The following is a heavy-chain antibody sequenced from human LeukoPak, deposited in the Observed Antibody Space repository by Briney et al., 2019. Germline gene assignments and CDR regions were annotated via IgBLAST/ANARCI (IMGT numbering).Heavy chain of an antibody. CDR3: AREISGIAVAGIDY. D-gene: IGHD6-19*01. Sequence: PGRSLRLSCAASGFTFDNYAMHWVRQAPGKGLEWVSGISWSSGSIGYADSVKGRFTISRDNAKNSLYLQMNSLRAEDTAVYYCAREISGIAVAGIDYWGQGTLVTVSS. J-gene: IGHJ4*02. CDR1: GFTFDNYA. CDR2: ISWSSGSI. V-gene: IGHV3-9*01.